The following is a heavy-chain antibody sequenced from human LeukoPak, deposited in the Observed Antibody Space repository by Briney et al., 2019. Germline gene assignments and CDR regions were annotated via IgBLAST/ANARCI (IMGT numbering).Heavy chain of an antibody. CDR3: ARGAAGIADWFDP. V-gene: IGHV3-53*04. CDR1: GFTVSSNY. D-gene: IGHD6-13*01. CDR2: IYSGGST. J-gene: IGHJ5*02. Sequence: PGGSLRLSCAASGFTVSSNYMSWVRQAPGKGLEWVSVIYSGGSTYYADPVKGRFTISRHNSKNTLYLQMNSLRAEDTAVHYCARGAAGIADWFDPWGQGTLVTVSS.